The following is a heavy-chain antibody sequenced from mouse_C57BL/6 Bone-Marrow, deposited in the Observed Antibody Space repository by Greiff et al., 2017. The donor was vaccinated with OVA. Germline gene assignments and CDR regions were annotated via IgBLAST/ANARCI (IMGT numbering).Heavy chain of an antibody. D-gene: IGHD3-3*01. CDR3: ARSRGRYYAMDY. J-gene: IGHJ4*01. CDR1: GYTFTSYG. V-gene: IGHV1-81*01. Sequence: QVQPQQSGAELARPGASVKLSCKASGYTFTSYGISWVKQRTGQGLEWIGEIYPRSGNTYYNEKFKGKATLTADKSSSTAYMELSSLTSEDSAVYFCARSRGRYYAMDYWGQGTSVTVSS. CDR2: IYPRSGNT.